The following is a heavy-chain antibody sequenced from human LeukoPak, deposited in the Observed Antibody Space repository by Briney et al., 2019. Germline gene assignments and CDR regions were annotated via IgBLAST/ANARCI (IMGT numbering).Heavy chain of an antibody. CDR2: ISAHNGNT. V-gene: IGHV1-18*01. CDR1: GYTFTSYG. Sequence: RASVKVSCKASGYTFTSYGISWVRQAPGQGLEWMGWISAHNGNTNYAQKLQGRVTMTTDTSTSTAYMELRSLRSDDTAVYYCARDYYYGSGRRENWFDPWGQGTLVTVSS. CDR3: ARDYYYGSGRRENWFDP. D-gene: IGHD3-10*01. J-gene: IGHJ5*02.